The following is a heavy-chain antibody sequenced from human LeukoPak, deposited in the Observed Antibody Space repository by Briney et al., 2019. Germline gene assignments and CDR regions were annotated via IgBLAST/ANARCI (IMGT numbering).Heavy chain of an antibody. Sequence: SETLSLTCTVSGGSISSHYWSWIRQPPGKGLDWSGYIYYSGSTNYNPSLKSRVTISVDTSKNQFSLKLSSVTAADTAVYYCARAEEYYGSGSYYHYWGQGTLVTVSS. CDR1: GGSISSHY. CDR2: IYYSGST. J-gene: IGHJ4*02. D-gene: IGHD3-10*01. V-gene: IGHV4-59*11. CDR3: ARAEEYYGSGSYYHY.